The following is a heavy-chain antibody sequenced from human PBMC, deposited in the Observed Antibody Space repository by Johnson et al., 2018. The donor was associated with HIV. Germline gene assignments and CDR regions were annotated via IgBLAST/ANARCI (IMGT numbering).Heavy chain of an antibody. V-gene: IGHV3-66*01. CDR1: GFTFSSYA. CDR3: ARDLRGAFDI. J-gene: IGHJ3*02. CDR2: IYSGGST. Sequence: MQLVESGGDLVQPGGSLRLSCAASGFTFSSYAMSWVRQAPGKGLEWVSVIYSGGSTYYADSVKGRFTISRDNSKNSLYLQMNSLRAEDTAVYYCARDLRGAFDIWGQGTMVTVSS. D-gene: IGHD4-17*01.